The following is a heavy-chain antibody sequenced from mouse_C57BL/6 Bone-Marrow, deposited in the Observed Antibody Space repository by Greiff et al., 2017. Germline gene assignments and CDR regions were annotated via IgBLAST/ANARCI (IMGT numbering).Heavy chain of an antibody. Sequence: VQLKESGAELVRPGASVKLSCTASGFNIKDDYIHWVKQRPEQGLEWIGWIDPDIGDTEYASKFQGKATITSDPASNTAYLQLSSLTSEDTAVYYCSSFDGNYFDFWGQGTPLTVAS. CDR1: GFNIKDDY. V-gene: IGHV14-4*01. D-gene: IGHD2-3*01. J-gene: IGHJ2*01. CDR3: SSFDGNYFDF. CDR2: IDPDIGDT.